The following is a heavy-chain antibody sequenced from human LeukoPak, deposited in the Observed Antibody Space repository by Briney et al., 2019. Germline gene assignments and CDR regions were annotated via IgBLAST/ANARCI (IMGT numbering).Heavy chain of an antibody. CDR1: GFTVSSNY. V-gene: IGHV3-53*01. CDR3: ARCTAMVYDY. Sequence: GGSLRLSCAASGFTVSSNYMSWVRQAPGKGLEWVSVIYSGGSTYYADSVKGRFTISRGNSKNTLYLQMNSLRAEDTAVYYCARCTAMVYDYWGQGTLVTASS. CDR2: IYSGGST. J-gene: IGHJ4*02. D-gene: IGHD5-18*01.